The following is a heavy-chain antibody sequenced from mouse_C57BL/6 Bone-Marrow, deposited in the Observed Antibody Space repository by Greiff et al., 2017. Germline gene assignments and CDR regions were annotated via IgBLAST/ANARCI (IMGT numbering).Heavy chain of an antibody. V-gene: IGHV1-15*01. J-gene: IGHJ2*01. D-gene: IGHD2-3*01. CDR3: TRRWLLYFDY. CDR2: IDPETGGT. Sequence: QVQLQQSGAELVRPGTSVKVSCKASGYTFTDYEMHWVKQTPVHGLEWIGAIDPETGGTAYNQKFKGKAILTADKSSSTAYMELRSLTSEDSAVYYCTRRWLLYFDYWGQGTTLTVSS. CDR1: GYTFTDYE.